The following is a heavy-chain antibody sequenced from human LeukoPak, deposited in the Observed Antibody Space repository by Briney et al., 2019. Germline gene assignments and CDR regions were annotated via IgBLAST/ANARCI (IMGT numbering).Heavy chain of an antibody. Sequence: ASVKVSCKTSGYTFTSYDVHWVRQAPGQGLEWMGIIEPISGSTTYAHKLEDSITMTRDTSTTTVFLELSSLSSEDTAIYFRARHGGDYPDTWGQGTLVTVSS. CDR3: ARHGGDYPDT. V-gene: IGHV1-46*04. J-gene: IGHJ5*02. D-gene: IGHD2-21*02. CDR1: GYTFTSYD. CDR2: IEPISGST.